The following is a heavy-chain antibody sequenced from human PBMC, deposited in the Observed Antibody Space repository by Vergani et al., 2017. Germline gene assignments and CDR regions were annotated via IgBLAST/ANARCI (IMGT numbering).Heavy chain of an antibody. CDR3: AGDCSGGSCYGETTVIDY. V-gene: IGHV1-69*01. J-gene: IGHJ4*02. CDR1: GGTFSSYA. D-gene: IGHD2-15*01. CDR2: IIPIFGTA. Sequence: QVQLVQSGAEVKKPGSSVKVSCKASGGTFSSYAISWVRQAPGQGLEWMGGIIPIFGTANYAQKFQGRVTITADESTSTAYMELSSLRSEDTAVYYCAGDCSGGSCYGETTVIDYWGQGTLVTVSS.